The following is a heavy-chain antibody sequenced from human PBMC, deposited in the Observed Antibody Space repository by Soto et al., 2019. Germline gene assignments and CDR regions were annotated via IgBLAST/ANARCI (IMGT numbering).Heavy chain of an antibody. Sequence: SKNLSLTSTVYGGSISSGGYYWSWIRQHPGKGLEWIGYIYYSGSTYYNPSLKSRVTISVDTSKNQFSLKLRSVTAADPAVYYCARRRSTLMPGRGYYGMDRWGPGNMVAVS. CDR1: GGSISSGGYY. J-gene: IGHJ6*02. CDR2: IYYSGST. CDR3: ARRRSTLMPGRGYYGMDR. D-gene: IGHD3-16*01. V-gene: IGHV4-31*03.